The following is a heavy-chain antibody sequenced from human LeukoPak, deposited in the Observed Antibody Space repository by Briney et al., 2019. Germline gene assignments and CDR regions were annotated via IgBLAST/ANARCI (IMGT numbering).Heavy chain of an antibody. V-gene: IGHV1-69*05. Sequence: SVKVSCKASGGTFSSYTISWVRQAPGQGLEWMGGIIPIFGTANYAQKFQGRVTITTDESTSTAYMELSSLRSEDTAVYYCASNYGCNSDYWGQGTLVTVSS. CDR2: IIPIFGTA. CDR1: GGTFSSYT. J-gene: IGHJ4*02. D-gene: IGHD3-10*01. CDR3: ASNYGCNSDY.